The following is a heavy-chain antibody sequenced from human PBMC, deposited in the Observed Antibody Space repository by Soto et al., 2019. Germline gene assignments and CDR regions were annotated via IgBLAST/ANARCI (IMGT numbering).Heavy chain of an antibody. CDR2: ITWNSGSI. D-gene: IGHD6-13*01. J-gene: IGHJ4*02. Sequence: HPGGSLRLSCAASGFTFANYAMHWVRQAPGKGLEWVSGITWNSGSIGYADSVKGRFTISRDNAKNSLYLQMNSLRVEDTALYYCVRDKGYSSSWYFDYWGQGTLVTVSS. CDR3: VRDKGYSSSWYFDY. CDR1: GFTFANYA. V-gene: IGHV3-9*01.